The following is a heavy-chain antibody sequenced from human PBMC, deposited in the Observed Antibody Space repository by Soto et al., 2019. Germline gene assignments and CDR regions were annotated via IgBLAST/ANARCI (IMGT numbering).Heavy chain of an antibody. CDR3: ARGGPELATLGSFDY. J-gene: IGHJ4*02. CDR1: GYTFTNYY. V-gene: IGHV1-46*01. Sequence: QVQLVQSGAEVKRPGASVKVSCKASGYTFTNYYMHWVRQAPGQGLEWMGVIHYSGATPTYAQKFQGRVTMARDTSTSTVYVELSSLTSEDTAVYYCARGGPELATLGSFDYWGQGTLVTVSS. CDR2: IHYSGATP. D-gene: IGHD3-16*01.